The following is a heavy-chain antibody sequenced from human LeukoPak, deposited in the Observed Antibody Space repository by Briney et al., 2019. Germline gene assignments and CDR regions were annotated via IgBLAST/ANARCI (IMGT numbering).Heavy chain of an antibody. J-gene: IGHJ3*02. CDR2: ISAYTGNT. V-gene: IGHV1-18*01. Sequence: ASVKVSCKASGYTFSTYGIGWVRQAPGQGLEWMGWISAYTGNTNYAQKVQGRVTMTTDTSTSTGYLELRSLRSDDTAVYYCARDCGNCGGAPDDTFDIWGQGTMVTVSS. CDR1: GYTFSTYG. D-gene: IGHD2-21*01. CDR3: ARDCGNCGGAPDDTFDI.